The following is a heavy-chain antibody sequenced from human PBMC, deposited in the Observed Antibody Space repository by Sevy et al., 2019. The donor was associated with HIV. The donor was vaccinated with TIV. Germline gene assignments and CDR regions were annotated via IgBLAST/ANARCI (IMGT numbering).Heavy chain of an antibody. D-gene: IGHD6-19*01. CDR1: GFTFSSYS. V-gene: IGHV3-48*02. Sequence: GGSLRLSCAASGFTFSSYSMNWVRQAPGKGLEWVSYISSSRSTIYYADSLKGRFTISRDNAKNSLYLQMNSLRDEDTAVYYCARARTDEQWLVREDAFDIWGQGTMVTVSS. J-gene: IGHJ3*02. CDR2: ISSSRSTI. CDR3: ARARTDEQWLVREDAFDI.